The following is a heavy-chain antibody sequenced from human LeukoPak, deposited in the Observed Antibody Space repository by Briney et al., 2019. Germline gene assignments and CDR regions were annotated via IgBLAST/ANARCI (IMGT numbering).Heavy chain of an antibody. Sequence: QIGGPLRLSCAASGIPVRSNYMSWVRQAPGRGLEWVSILYSDGTTYYADSVKGRFTISRDNSGNTLYLQVHSLGDEDTAIYYCARARVPASGRYYFDTWGQGTLVTVSS. V-gene: IGHV3-66*01. J-gene: IGHJ4*02. CDR3: ARARVPASGRYYFDT. D-gene: IGHD6-13*01. CDR1: GIPVRSNY. CDR2: LYSDGTT.